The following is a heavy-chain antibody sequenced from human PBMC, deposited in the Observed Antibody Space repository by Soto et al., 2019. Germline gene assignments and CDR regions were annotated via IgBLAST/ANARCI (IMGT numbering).Heavy chain of an antibody. V-gene: IGHV3-48*03. J-gene: IGHJ6*02. CDR2: ISSSGSTI. Sequence: EVQLVESGGGLVQPGGSLRLSCAASGFTFSSYEMNWVRQAPGKGLEWVSYISSSGSTIYYADSVKGRFTISRDNAKNSLYLQMNSLRAEDTAVYYCARGYCSSTSCPYYYYYYGMDVWGQGTTVTVSS. CDR3: ARGYCSSTSCPYYYYYYGMDV. D-gene: IGHD2-2*01. CDR1: GFTFSSYE.